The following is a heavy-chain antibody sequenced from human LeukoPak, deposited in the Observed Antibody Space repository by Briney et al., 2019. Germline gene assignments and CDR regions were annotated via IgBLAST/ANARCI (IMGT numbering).Heavy chain of an antibody. V-gene: IGHV4-39*07. CDR2: FSSGGSA. CDR3: ARKQTGTMYDV. CDR1: GGSISSSSYY. J-gene: IGHJ4*02. D-gene: IGHD1-7*01. Sequence: SETLSLTCIVPGGSISSSSYYWAWIRQSPGKGMEWIGTFSSGGSAYYNPSLTSRVSISKDTSDNQFSLRLYSVTAADTAVYYCARKQTGTMYDVWGQGTQVTVSS.